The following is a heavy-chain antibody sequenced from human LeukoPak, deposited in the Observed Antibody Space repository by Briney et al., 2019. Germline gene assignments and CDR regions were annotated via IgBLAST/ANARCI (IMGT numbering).Heavy chain of an antibody. CDR3: AREGQGYGDYGGWFDP. CDR2: ISSSSYM. J-gene: IGHJ5*02. CDR1: GFNFSTYS. D-gene: IGHD4-17*01. V-gene: IGHV3-21*03. Sequence: GGSLRLSCAASGFNFSTYSMNWVRQVPGKGLEWVSSISSSSYMFYGGSVKGRFTISRDNAKNSLYLQMNSLRAEDTAVYYCAREGQGYGDYGGWFDPWGQGTLVTVFS.